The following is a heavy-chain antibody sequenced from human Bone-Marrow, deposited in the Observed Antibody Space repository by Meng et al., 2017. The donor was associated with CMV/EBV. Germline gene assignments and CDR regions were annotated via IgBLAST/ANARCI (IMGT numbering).Heavy chain of an antibody. V-gene: IGHV4-34*01. J-gene: IGHJ4*02. Sequence: TLSLTCAVYSGCFTGYYWTWIRQAPGKGLEWIGEVYPGGGANNSPSLKSRVTISGDTSKKQFSLKLTSVTAADTAVYYCARGVPPFDYWGQGILVTVSS. CDR3: ARGVPPFDY. CDR1: SGCFTGYY. CDR2: VYPGGGA.